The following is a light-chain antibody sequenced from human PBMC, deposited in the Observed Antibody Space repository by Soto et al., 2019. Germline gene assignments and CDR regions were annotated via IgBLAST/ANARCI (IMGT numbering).Light chain of an antibody. Sequence: DIQMTQSPSTLSASVGDRVTITCRASQSISGWLAWYQQRPGKAPKLLIYDASSLESGVPSRFSGSGSGTEFTLTIGGLQPDDFATYYCKQYSGYSLFTFGPGTKVDIK. CDR1: QSISGW. J-gene: IGKJ3*01. CDR3: KQYSGYSLFT. V-gene: IGKV1-5*01. CDR2: DAS.